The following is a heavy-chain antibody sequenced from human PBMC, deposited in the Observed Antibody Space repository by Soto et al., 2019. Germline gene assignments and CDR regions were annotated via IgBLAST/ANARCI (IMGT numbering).Heavy chain of an antibody. D-gene: IGHD2-8*01. Sequence: SETLSLTCTVSGGSISSYYWSWIRQPPGKGLEWIGYIYYSGSTNYNPSLKSRVTISVDTSKNQFSLKLSSVTAADTAVYYCARVGKRCTNGVCHPSYGDYGSAFDFCGRGTMVIVSS. V-gene: IGHV4-59*01. CDR1: GGSISSYY. CDR3: ARVGKRCTNGVCHPSYGDYGSAFDF. J-gene: IGHJ3*01. CDR2: IYYSGST.